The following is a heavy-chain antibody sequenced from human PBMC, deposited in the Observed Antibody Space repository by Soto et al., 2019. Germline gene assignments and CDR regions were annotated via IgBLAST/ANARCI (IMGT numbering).Heavy chain of an antibody. Sequence: EEQLLQSGGGLVQPGGSLRLSCAASGFSFNDYAMRWIRQAPGKGLEWVSGISASGASIHYADSVKGWFIVSRDNSNNALYLQMSSLRVEDTAMYYCTKDWVVVYTIPHLWGQGTRVTVSS. CDR1: GFSFNDYA. D-gene: IGHD3-3*01. V-gene: IGHV3-23*01. CDR2: ISASGASI. CDR3: TKDWVVVYTIPHL. J-gene: IGHJ5*02.